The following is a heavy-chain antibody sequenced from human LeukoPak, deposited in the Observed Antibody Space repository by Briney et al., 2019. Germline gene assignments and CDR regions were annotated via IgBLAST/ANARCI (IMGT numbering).Heavy chain of an antibody. Sequence: PSETLSPTCAVYGGSFSGYYWSWIRQPPGKGLEWIGEINHSGSTNYNPSLKSRVTISVDTSKNQFSLKLSSVTAADTAVYYCARQWNWNYRYFDYWGQGTLVTVSS. CDR1: GGSFSGYY. J-gene: IGHJ4*02. CDR3: ARQWNWNYRYFDY. CDR2: INHSGST. D-gene: IGHD1-7*01. V-gene: IGHV4-34*01.